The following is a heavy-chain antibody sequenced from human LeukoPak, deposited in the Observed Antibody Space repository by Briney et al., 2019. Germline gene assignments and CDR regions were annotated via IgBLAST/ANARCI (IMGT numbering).Heavy chain of an antibody. D-gene: IGHD2-2*01. CDR3: ALGDCSSTSCYVFDY. CDR1: GGYISSYY. CDR2: IFNSGST. Sequence: SEALSLTCTVSGGYISSYYWSWIRQPPGKGLEWIGYIFNSGSTNYNPSLKSRVTISVATSKNQSSLKLSSVTAADTAVYFCALGDCSSTSCYVFDYWGQGTLVTVSS. V-gene: IGHV4-59*01. J-gene: IGHJ4*02.